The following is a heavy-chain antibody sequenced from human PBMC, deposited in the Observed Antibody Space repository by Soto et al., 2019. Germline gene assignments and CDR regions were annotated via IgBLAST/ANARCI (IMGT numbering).Heavy chain of an antibody. Sequence: ASVRVSCKVSGYSLSDLSIHWVRQAPGKGLEWMGGLDAEDGETMYAQKLQGRGTMTEDTSTDTAYMELSSLTSEDTAMYYCATLPRTIERTPAAIWSFDSWGQGTLVTVSS. CDR1: GYSLSDLS. V-gene: IGHV1-24*01. CDR2: LDAEDGET. CDR3: ATLPRTIERTPAAIWSFDS. D-gene: IGHD2-2*01. J-gene: IGHJ4*02.